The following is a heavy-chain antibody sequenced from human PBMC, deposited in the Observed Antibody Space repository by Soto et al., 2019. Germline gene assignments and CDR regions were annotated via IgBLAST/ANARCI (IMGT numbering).Heavy chain of an antibody. D-gene: IGHD3-16*01. CDR3: ARHNGPLYVGYYYDMDV. CDR1: GGSISSSSYY. V-gene: IGHV4-39*01. Sequence: PSETLSLTCTVSGGSISSSSYYWGWIRQPPGKGLEWIGSIYYSGDTNYNQSLKNRVTISVDTSKNQFSLKLSSVNAADTAVYYCARHNGPLYVGYYYDMDVWGQGTTVT. CDR2: IYYSGDT. J-gene: IGHJ6*02.